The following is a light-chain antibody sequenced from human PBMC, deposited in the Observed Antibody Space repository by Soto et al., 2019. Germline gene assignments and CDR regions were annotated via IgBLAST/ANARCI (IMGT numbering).Light chain of an antibody. Sequence: QSALTQPASVAGSPGQSITISCTGTSSDVGGYNYVSWYQQHPGEAPKLMVYDVSNRPSGVSNRFSGAKSGNTASLTISGLQAEYEADYYCSSYPSSSTYVFGTGTKLTVL. CDR2: DVS. CDR3: SSYPSSSTYV. V-gene: IGLV2-14*01. CDR1: SSDVGGYNY. J-gene: IGLJ1*01.